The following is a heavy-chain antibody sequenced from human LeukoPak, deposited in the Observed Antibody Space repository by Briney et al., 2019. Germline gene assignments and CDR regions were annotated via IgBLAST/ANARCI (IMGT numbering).Heavy chain of an antibody. Sequence: GGSLRLSCAASGFPFSSYSMNWVRQAPGKGLEWVSYISSSSTIYYADSVKGRFTISRDNSKNTLYLQMNSLRAEDTAVYYCAKDRPQWELDAFDIWGQGTMVTVSS. CDR1: GFPFSSYS. CDR2: ISSSSTI. CDR3: AKDRPQWELDAFDI. D-gene: IGHD1-26*01. J-gene: IGHJ3*02. V-gene: IGHV3-48*01.